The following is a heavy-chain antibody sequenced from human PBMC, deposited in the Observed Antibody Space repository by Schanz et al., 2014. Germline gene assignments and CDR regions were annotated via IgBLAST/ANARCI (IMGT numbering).Heavy chain of an antibody. Sequence: DVQLVESGGGLLQPGGSLRLSCAVSGFTVSSHYMSWVRQAPGKGLEWVSTVYMSAASTRYADSVKGRFIISRDSSKNTLFLQMNSLRPEDTAVYYCAKDGTSMITFGGVSGEFDYWGLGTLVTVSS. CDR2: VYMSAAST. D-gene: IGHD3-16*01. CDR1: GFTVSSHY. J-gene: IGHJ4*02. V-gene: IGHV3-53*01. CDR3: AKDGTSMITFGGVSGEFDY.